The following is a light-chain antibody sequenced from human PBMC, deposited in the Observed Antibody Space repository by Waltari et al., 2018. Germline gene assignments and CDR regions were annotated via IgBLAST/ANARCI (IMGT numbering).Light chain of an antibody. CDR1: SGHSSNI. J-gene: IGLJ3*02. V-gene: IGLV4-69*01. CDR2: VNSDGSH. Sequence: QLVLTQSPSASASLGASVKLTCTLSSGHSSNIIAWLQQQPARGPRSLMKVNSDGSHNTGDDIPDRYSGSSSGAERYLTISTVHSEDEADYYCQTGGHGTWVFGGGTKLTVL. CDR3: QTGGHGTWV.